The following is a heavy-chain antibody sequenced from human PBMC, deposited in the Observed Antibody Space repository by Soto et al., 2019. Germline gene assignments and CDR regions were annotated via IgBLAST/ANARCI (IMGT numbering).Heavy chain of an antibody. D-gene: IGHD6-19*01. V-gene: IGHV4-4*02. J-gene: IGHJ4*01. CDR3: ARAVVAGRVND. Sequence: QVQLQESGAGVVKPSGTLSLTCFVSGGSISSSNWWAWVRQPPGKGLEWIGEIYHSRSTYYNPSPRSRVTISLDKSKDQFSPELRSVGAAETAMYYCARAVVAGRVNDWGHGTLVTVSS. CDR1: GGSISSSNW. CDR2: IYHSRST.